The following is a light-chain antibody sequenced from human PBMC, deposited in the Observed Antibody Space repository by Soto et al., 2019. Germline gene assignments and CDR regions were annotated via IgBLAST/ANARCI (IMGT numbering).Light chain of an antibody. CDR2: GAS. J-gene: IGKJ2*01. Sequence: EIVMTQSPATLSVSPGERATLSCRASQSVRSNLAWYQQKPGQAPRLLIYGASTRATGIPARFSGSGSGTEFTLTISSLQSEAFAVYYCQQYNNWPPYTFGQGTKLEIK. V-gene: IGKV3-15*01. CDR3: QQYNNWPPYT. CDR1: QSVRSN.